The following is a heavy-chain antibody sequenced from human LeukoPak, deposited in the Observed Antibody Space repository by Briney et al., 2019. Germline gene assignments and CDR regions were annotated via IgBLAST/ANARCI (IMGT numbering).Heavy chain of an antibody. Sequence: SETLSLTCTVSGGSISSSSYYWGWIRQPPGKGLEWIGSIYYSGSTYYNPSLKSRVTISVDTSRNQFSLKLSSVTAADTAEYYCARDDHLFGAGTNYWGQGTLVTVSS. V-gene: IGHV4-39*07. D-gene: IGHD3-10*01. J-gene: IGHJ4*02. CDR3: ARDDHLFGAGTNY. CDR2: IYYSGST. CDR1: GGSISSSSYY.